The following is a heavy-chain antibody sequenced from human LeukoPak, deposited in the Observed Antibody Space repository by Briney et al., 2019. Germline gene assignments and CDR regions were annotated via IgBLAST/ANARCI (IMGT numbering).Heavy chain of an antibody. J-gene: IGHJ4*02. CDR1: GFTVSRYW. Sequence: GGSLRRSCAASGFTVSRYWMTWVRQAQGKGLEWVANINQDGREEHYVDSVKARFTISRANAKTSMYLQMKSPEDEDMALYAFVRDGGRSGYELLDYWGQGTLVTVSS. V-gene: IGHV3-7*01. CDR3: VRDGGRSGYELLDY. CDR2: INQDGREE. D-gene: IGHD5-12*01.